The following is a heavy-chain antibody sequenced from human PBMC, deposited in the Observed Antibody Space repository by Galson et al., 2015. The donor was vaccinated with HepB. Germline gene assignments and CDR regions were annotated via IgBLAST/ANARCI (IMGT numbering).Heavy chain of an antibody. CDR2: ISYDGSNK. CDR1: GFTFSSYG. D-gene: IGHD6-13*01. V-gene: IGHV3-30*18. Sequence: SLRLSCAASGFTFSSYGMHWVRQAPGKGLEWVAVISYDGSNKYYADSVKGRLTISRDNSKNTLCLQMDSLGAEDTAVYYCTKDRGRIGAAGIGSYWGQGTLVIVSS. J-gene: IGHJ4*02. CDR3: TKDRGRIGAAGIGSY.